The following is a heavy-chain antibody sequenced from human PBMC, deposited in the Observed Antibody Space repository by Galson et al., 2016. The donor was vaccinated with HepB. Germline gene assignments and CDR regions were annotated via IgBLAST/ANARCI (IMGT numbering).Heavy chain of an antibody. CDR3: ASGVMVYGDSDAFDI. CDR2: IYSGGTT. Sequence: SLRLSCAASGFTVSSNYMSWVRQAPGKGLEWVSIIYSGGTTYYADSVKGRFTISRDNSKNTLYLQMNSLRAEDTAVYYCASGVMVYGDSDAFDIWGQGTMVTVSS. D-gene: IGHD2-8*01. V-gene: IGHV3-53*01. J-gene: IGHJ3*02. CDR1: GFTVSSNY.